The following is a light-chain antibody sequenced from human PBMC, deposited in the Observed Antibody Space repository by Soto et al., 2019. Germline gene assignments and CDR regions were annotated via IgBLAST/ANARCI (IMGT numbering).Light chain of an antibody. CDR1: QSISRN. J-gene: IGKJ2*01. V-gene: IGKV3-15*01. CDR2: DAS. Sequence: EILMTQSPATLSVSPGERAALSCRASQSISRNLAWYQQKRGQAPRLLVYDASTRATGIPARFSGSGSGTEFTLTISSLQSEDFAVYYCQQYSDWPPYTFGQGTKLDIK. CDR3: QQYSDWPPYT.